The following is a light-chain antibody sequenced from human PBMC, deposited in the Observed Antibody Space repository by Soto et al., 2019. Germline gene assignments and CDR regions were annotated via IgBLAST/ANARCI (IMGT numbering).Light chain of an antibody. CDR3: QNWGTGIHVV. Sequence: QPVLTQSPSASASLGASVKLTCTLSSGHSSYAIAWHQQQPEKGPRYLMKLDSDGSHTKGDAIPDRFSGSSSGAERYLTISSLQTEDEADDYCQNWGTGIHVVFGGGTKLTVL. J-gene: IGLJ2*01. V-gene: IGLV4-69*01. CDR2: LDSDGSH. CDR1: SGHSSYA.